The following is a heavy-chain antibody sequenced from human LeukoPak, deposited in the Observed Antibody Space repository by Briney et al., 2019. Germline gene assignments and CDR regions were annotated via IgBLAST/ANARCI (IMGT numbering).Heavy chain of an antibody. CDR3: ARGAPYTNHLRIDY. CDR2: ISAYNGNT. V-gene: IGHV1-18*01. Sequence: ASVKASCKASGYTFTSYGISWVRQAPGQGLEWMGWISAYNGNTNYAQKLQGRVTMTTDTSTSTAYMELRSLRSDDTAVYYCARGAPYTNHLRIDYWGQGTLVTVSS. CDR1: GYTFTSYG. J-gene: IGHJ4*02.